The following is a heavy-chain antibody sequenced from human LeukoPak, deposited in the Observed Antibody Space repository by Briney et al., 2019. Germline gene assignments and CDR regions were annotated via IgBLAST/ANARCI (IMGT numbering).Heavy chain of an antibody. CDR1: GFTFSSYG. V-gene: IGHV3-30*18. Sequence: PGGSLRLSCVASGFTFSSYGMHWVRQAQGKGLEWVAVMSSDESIKYYADSVKGRFTISRDNSKNILYLQMSSLRAEDTAVYYCAKVHPSGDSFDTWGQGTMVTVSS. D-gene: IGHD6-25*01. J-gene: IGHJ3*02. CDR2: MSSDESIK. CDR3: AKVHPSGDSFDT.